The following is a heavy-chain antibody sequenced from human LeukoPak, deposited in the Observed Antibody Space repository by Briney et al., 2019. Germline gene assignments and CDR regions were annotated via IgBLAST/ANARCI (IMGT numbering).Heavy chain of an antibody. CDR1: GFTSSSYA. CDR3: AGDLPPTLAGPGLYWYFDL. CDR2: ISYDGSNK. J-gene: IGHJ2*01. V-gene: IGHV3-30-3*01. D-gene: IGHD6-19*01. Sequence: PGGSLRLSCAASGFTSSSYAMHWVRQAPGKGLEWVAVISYDGSNKYYADSVKGRFTISRDNSKNTLYLQMNSLRAEDTAVYYCAGDLPPTLAGPGLYWYFDLWGRGTLVTVSS.